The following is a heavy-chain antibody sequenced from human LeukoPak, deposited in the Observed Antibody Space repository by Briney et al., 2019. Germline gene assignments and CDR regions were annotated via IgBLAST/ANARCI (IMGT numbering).Heavy chain of an antibody. Sequence: GGSLRLSCAASGFTFSNYWMGWVRQAPGKGLEWEANINQDGSDKYYVDSVKGRFTISRDNAKNSLYLQMNSLRAEDTAVYYCAKDGGYGSGNYYPDYWGQGTLVTVSS. CDR3: AKDGGYGSGNYYPDY. J-gene: IGHJ4*02. CDR2: INQDGSDK. V-gene: IGHV3-7*01. D-gene: IGHD3-10*01. CDR1: GFTFSNYW.